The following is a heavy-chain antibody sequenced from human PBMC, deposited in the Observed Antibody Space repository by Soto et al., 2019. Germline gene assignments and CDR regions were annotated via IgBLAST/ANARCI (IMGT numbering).Heavy chain of an antibody. CDR3: ARTAREQWLVRPPYYYYGMDV. Sequence: PSETLSLTCTVSGGSISSYYWSWIRQPPGKGLEWIGYIYHSGSTNYNPSLKSRVTISVDRSKNQFSLKLSSVTAADTAVYYCARTAREQWLVRPPYYYYGMDVWGQGTTVTVSS. J-gene: IGHJ6*02. CDR2: IYHSGST. V-gene: IGHV4-59*12. CDR1: GGSISSYY. D-gene: IGHD6-19*01.